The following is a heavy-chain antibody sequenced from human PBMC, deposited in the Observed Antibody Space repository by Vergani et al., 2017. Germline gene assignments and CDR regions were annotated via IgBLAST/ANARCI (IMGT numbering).Heavy chain of an antibody. Sequence: EVQLLESGGGLVQPGGSLRLSCAASGFTFSSYAMSWVRQAPGKGREWVSAISGSGDSTYYADSVKGSFTISRDNSKNTLYLQMNSLRAEDTAVYYCAKDSRYFDWLLSYWGQGTLVTVSS. V-gene: IGHV3-23*01. CDR1: GFTFSSYA. D-gene: IGHD3-9*01. J-gene: IGHJ4*02. CDR2: ISGSGDST. CDR3: AKDSRYFDWLLSY.